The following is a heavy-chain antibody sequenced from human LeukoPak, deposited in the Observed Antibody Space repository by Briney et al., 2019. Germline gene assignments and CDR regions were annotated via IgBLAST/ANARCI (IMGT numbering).Heavy chain of an antibody. J-gene: IGHJ4*02. D-gene: IGHD6-25*01. CDR1: GFTFSNYA. Sequence: GGSLRLSCAASGFTFSNYAMSWVRQAPGKALEWVSAITSGGGTTYYAGSVKGWFTISRDNSKNTLYLQMNSLRAEDTAVYYCARDPPRAAWVFDYWGQGTLVSVSS. CDR2: ITSGGGTT. CDR3: ARDPPRAAWVFDY. V-gene: IGHV3-23*01.